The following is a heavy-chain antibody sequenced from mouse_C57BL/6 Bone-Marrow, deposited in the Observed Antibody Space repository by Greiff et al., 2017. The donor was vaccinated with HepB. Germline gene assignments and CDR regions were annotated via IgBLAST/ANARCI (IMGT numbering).Heavy chain of an antibody. V-gene: IGHV5-16*01. J-gene: IGHJ4*01. CDR1: GFTFSDYY. Sequence: EVQVVESEGGLVQPGSSMKLSCTASGFTFSDYYMAWVRQVPEKGLEWVANINYDGSSTYYLDSLKSRFIISRDNAKNILYLQMSSLKSEDTATYYCARDGYDGRAYAMDYWGQGTSVTVSS. CDR2: INYDGSST. CDR3: ARDGYDGRAYAMDY. D-gene: IGHD2-2*01.